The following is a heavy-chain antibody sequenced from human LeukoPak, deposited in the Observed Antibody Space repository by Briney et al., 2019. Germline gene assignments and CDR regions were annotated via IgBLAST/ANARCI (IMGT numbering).Heavy chain of an antibody. D-gene: IGHD6-13*01. CDR1: GFTFSSYG. CDR3: ARDGAAAGDYYYYMDV. V-gene: IGHV3-21*01. Sequence: GGSLRLSCAASGFTFSSYGMTWVRQAPGKGLEWVSSISSSSSYIYYADSVKGRFTISRDNAKNSLYLQMNSLRAEDTAVYYCARDGAAAGDYYYYMDVWGKGTTVTVSS. CDR2: ISSSSSYI. J-gene: IGHJ6*03.